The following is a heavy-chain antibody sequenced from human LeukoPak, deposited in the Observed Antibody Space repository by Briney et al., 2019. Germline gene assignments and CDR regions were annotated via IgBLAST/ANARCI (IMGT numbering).Heavy chain of an antibody. Sequence: SVKVSCKASGGTFSSYAISWVRQAPGQGLEWMGGIIPIFGTANYAQKFQSRVTITADESTSTAYMELSSLRSEDTAVYYCARASKVVPAAMDYYYGMDVWGQGTTVTVSS. V-gene: IGHV1-69*13. CDR1: GGTFSSYA. CDR2: IIPIFGTA. CDR3: ARASKVVPAAMDYYYGMDV. D-gene: IGHD2-2*01. J-gene: IGHJ6*02.